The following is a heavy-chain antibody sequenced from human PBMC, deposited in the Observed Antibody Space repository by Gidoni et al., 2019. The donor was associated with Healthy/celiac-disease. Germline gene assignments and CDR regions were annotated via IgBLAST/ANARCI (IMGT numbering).Heavy chain of an antibody. J-gene: IGHJ3*02. CDR2: INTNTGNP. V-gene: IGHV7-4-1*02. CDR1: GYTFTSYA. CDR3: ARESYDYIWGSYEKNAFDI. D-gene: IGHD3-16*01. Sequence: QVQLVQSGSELKKPGASVKVSCKASGYTFTSYAMNWVRQAPGQGLEWMGWINTNTGNPTYAQGFTGRFVFSLDTSVSTAYLQISSLKAEDTAVYYCARESYDYIWGSYEKNAFDIWGQGTMVTVSS.